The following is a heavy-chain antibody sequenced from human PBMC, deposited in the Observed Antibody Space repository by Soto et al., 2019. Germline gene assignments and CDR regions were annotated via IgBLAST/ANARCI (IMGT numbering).Heavy chain of an antibody. CDR3: ARGSGYDHYYYYYGMDV. V-gene: IGHV4-59*12. D-gene: IGHD5-12*01. J-gene: IGHJ6*02. Sequence: LSLTCTVSGGSISSNYWTWIRQPPGKGLEWIGYVYNSGSTNYNPSLKSRVTISEDTSKSQFSLKLSSVTAADTAVYYCARGSGYDHYYYYYGMDVWGQGTTVTVSS. CDR2: VYNSGST. CDR1: GGSISSNY.